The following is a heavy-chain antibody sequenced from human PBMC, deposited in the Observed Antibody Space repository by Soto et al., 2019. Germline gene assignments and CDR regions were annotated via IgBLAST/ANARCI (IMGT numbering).Heavy chain of an antibody. CDR3: ARDTSGWYAEEGGY. J-gene: IGHJ4*02. CDR2: ISTSSTNI. Sequence: GGSLRLSCAASGFTFSSYSMNWVRQAPGKGLEWVSSISTSSTNIYYADSVKGRFTISRDNAKNSLYLQMNSLRAEDTAVYYCARDTSGWYAEEGGYWGQGTLVTVSS. V-gene: IGHV3-21*01. CDR1: GFTFSSYS. D-gene: IGHD6-19*01.